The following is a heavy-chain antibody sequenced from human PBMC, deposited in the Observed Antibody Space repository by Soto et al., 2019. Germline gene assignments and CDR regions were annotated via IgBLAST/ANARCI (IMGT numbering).Heavy chain of an antibody. CDR3: ARDAPGAAPY. D-gene: IGHD6-13*01. J-gene: IGHJ4*02. V-gene: IGHV4-31*11. Sequence: QVQLQESGPGLVKPSQTLSLTCAVSGGSMSSGDYYWNWIRQHPEKGLEWIGYINYRGSTFYNPSLTSRVTISVDTSKNQFSLKLTYVTAADTAMYYCARDAPGAAPYWGQGTLVTVSS. CDR1: GGSMSSGDYY. CDR2: INYRGST.